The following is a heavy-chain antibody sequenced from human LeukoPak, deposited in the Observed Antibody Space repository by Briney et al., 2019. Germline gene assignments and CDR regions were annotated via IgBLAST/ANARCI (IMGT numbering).Heavy chain of an antibody. CDR3: ARNQKGASDAFDI. J-gene: IGHJ3*02. CDR1: GFTFNYYW. Sequence: GGSLRLSCAASGFTFNYYWMSWVRQPPGKGLEWVANIKQDGSEKRYVDSMKGRFTISRDNANNSLYLHMNSLRVEDTAIYYCARNQKGASDAFDIWGLPTLLTVSS. CDR2: IKQDGSEK. V-gene: IGHV3-7*01.